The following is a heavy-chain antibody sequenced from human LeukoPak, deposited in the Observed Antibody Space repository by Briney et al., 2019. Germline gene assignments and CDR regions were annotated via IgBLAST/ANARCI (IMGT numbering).Heavy chain of an antibody. V-gene: IGHV7-4-1*01. D-gene: IGHD3-3*01. CDR2: INTNTGNP. CDR1: GYTFTSYA. CDR3: ARNKLGDFWSGYYTYYYGMDV. J-gene: IGHJ6*02. Sequence: ASVKVSCKASGYTFTSYAMNWVRQAPGQGLEWMGWINTNTGNPTYAQGFTGRFVFSLDTSVSTAYLQICSLKAEDTAVYYCARNKLGDFWSGYYTYYYGMDVWGQGTTVTVSS.